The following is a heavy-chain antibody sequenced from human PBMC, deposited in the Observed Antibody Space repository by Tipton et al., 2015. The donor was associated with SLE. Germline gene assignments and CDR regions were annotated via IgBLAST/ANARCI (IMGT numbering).Heavy chain of an antibody. CDR1: GGSVSSPNYY. CDR3: ARVRWELPPNDALDI. J-gene: IGHJ3*02. Sequence: GLVKPSETLSLTCTVSGGSVSSPNYYWAWIRQSPGKGLEWIGAIYHDGTTYYNPSLESRLTISVDTSKNQFSLRLSSVTAADTAVYYCARVRWELPPNDALDIWGQGTMVTVSS. CDR2: IYHDGTT. V-gene: IGHV4-39*02. D-gene: IGHD1-26*01.